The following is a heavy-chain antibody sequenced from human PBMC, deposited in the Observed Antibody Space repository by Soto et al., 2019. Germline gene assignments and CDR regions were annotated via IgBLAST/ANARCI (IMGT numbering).Heavy chain of an antibody. CDR2: IYYSGST. Sequence: SETLSLTCTVSGGSISSSSYYWGWIRQPPGKGLEWIGSIYYSGSTYYNPSLKSRVTISVDTSKNQFSLKLSSVTAADTAVYYCARRRRSRRDGYNSADYWGQGTLVTVSS. D-gene: IGHD5-12*01. J-gene: IGHJ4*02. CDR3: ARRRRSRRDGYNSADY. CDR1: GGSISSSSYY. V-gene: IGHV4-39*01.